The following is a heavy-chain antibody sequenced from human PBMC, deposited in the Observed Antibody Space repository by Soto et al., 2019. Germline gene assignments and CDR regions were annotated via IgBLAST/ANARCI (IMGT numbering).Heavy chain of an antibody. CDR1: GGSMNSGVYY. D-gene: IGHD6-6*01. CDR3: ARRGGSSSGYYYYAMDV. J-gene: IGHJ6*02. CDR2: IYYNGDT. V-gene: IGHV4-31*02. Sequence: PSETLSRTWSVSGGSMNSGVYYWIWIRQHPGKVLEWIGYIYYNGDTYYNPSLKSRVTISVDTSKNQFSLNLTSVTAADTAVYYCARRGGSSSGYYYYAMDVWGQGTTVTVSS.